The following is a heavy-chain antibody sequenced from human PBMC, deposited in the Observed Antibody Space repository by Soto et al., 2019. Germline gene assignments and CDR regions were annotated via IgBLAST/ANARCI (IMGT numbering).Heavy chain of an antibody. J-gene: IGHJ5*02. Sequence: QVQLVQSGAEVKKPGSSVKVSCKASGGTCSGDAIRWVRQAPGHGLEWMGGIIPIFGTANYAQKFQGRVKSTADESTSTAYMELRSLSSEDTAVYYCEREAPYPAAAGRTWSFDTWGQETLVTVSS. CDR3: EREAPYPAAAGRTWSFDT. CDR2: IIPIFGTA. CDR1: GGTCSGDA. D-gene: IGHD6-13*01. V-gene: IGHV1-69*01.